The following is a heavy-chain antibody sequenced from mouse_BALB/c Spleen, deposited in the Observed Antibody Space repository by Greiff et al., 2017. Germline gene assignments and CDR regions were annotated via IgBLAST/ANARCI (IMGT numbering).Heavy chain of an antibody. CDR2: IDPANGNT. V-gene: IGHV14-3*02. J-gene: IGHJ2*01. Sequence: VQLQQSGAEPVKPGASVKLSCTASGFNIKDTYMHWVKQRPEQGLEWIGRIDPANGNTKYDPKFQGKATITADTSSNTAYLQLSSLTSEDTAVYYCATPTLAPYYFDYWGQGTTLTVSS. CDR3: ATPTLAPYYFDY. CDR1: GFNIKDTY. D-gene: IGHD4-1*01.